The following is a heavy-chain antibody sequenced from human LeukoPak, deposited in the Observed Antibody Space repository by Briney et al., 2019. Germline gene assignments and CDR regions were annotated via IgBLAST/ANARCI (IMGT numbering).Heavy chain of an antibody. J-gene: IGHJ4*02. CDR1: GFTVSSNY. CDR3: AETSSIKDGLGY. V-gene: IGHV3-53*01. CDR2: IYSSGIT. D-gene: IGHD6-13*01. Sequence: GGSLRLSCAASGFTVSSNYITWVRRAPGKGLEWVSVIYSSGITYYADSVKGRFTISRDNSKNTLYLQMNSLRAEDTAVYYCAETSSIKDGLGYWGQGTLVTVSS.